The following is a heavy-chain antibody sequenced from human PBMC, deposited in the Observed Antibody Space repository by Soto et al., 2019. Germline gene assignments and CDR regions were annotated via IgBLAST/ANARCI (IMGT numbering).Heavy chain of an antibody. V-gene: IGHV3-21*01. CDR1: GFTFSSYS. J-gene: IGHJ4*02. CDR3: ARVIVGLRCY. D-gene: IGHD1-26*01. CDR2: ISSSSSYI. Sequence: EVQLVESGGGLVKPGGSLRLSCAASGFTFSSYSMNWVRQAPGKGLEWVSSISSSSSYIYYADSVKDRFTISRDNAKNSRYLQMNSLRAGDTSVYYCARVIVGLRCYLGQGTLVTVSS.